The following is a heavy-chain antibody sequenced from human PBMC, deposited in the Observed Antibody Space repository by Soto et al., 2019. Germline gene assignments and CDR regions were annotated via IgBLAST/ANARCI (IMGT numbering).Heavy chain of an antibody. J-gene: IGHJ6*02. CDR2: ISGSAATT. CDR3: ARGGLLTSYYYYGMDV. D-gene: IGHD2-15*01. Sequence: PGGSLRLSCAASGFTFSSYAMSWVRQAPGKGLEWVSCISGSAATTYYADSVKGRFTISRDNSKNTLYLQMNSLRAEDTAVYYCARGGLLTSYYYYGMDVWGQGTTVTVSS. V-gene: IGHV3-23*01. CDR1: GFTFSSYA.